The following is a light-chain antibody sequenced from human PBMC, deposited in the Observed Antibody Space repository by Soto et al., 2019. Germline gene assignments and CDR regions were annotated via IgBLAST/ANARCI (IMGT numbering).Light chain of an antibody. CDR2: GAS. Sequence: EIVLTQSPGTLSLSPGERATLSCRASQSVGSSYLAWYQQQPGQAPRLLIHGASSRATGIPDRFSGSGSGTDFTLTISRLEPEDFAVYYCHYYGSSPPWTFGQGTKVEIK. V-gene: IGKV3-20*01. CDR3: HYYGSSPPWT. CDR1: QSVGSSY. J-gene: IGKJ1*01.